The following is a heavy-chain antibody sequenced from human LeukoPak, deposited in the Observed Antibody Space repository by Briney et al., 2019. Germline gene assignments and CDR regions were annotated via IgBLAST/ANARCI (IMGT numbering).Heavy chain of an antibody. CDR2: INPNSGGT. D-gene: IGHD3-10*01. J-gene: IGHJ4*02. Sequence: ASVKVSCKASGYTFTGYYMHWVRQAPGQGLEWMGWINPNSGGTNYAQKFQGRVTMTRDTSISTAYMELSRLRSDDTAVYYCARDRSLWFGGSEFDYWGQGTLVTVSS. V-gene: IGHV1-2*02. CDR1: GYTFTGYY. CDR3: ARDRSLWFGGSEFDY.